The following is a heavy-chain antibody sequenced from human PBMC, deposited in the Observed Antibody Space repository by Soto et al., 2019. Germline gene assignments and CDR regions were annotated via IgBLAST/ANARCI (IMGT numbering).Heavy chain of an antibody. V-gene: IGHV3-23*01. CDR1: GFTFGDYA. CDR3: AKPYSSGFDY. Sequence: PGGSLRLSCTASGFTFGDYAMSWFRQAPGKGLEWVSAISGSGGSTYYADSVKGRFTISRDNSKNTLYLQMNSLRAEDTAVYYCAKPYSSGFDYWGQGTLVTVSS. J-gene: IGHJ4*02. D-gene: IGHD6-19*01. CDR2: ISGSGGST.